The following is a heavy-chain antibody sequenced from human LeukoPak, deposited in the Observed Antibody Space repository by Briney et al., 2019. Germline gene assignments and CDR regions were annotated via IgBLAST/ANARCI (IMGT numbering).Heavy chain of an antibody. D-gene: IGHD1-7*01. J-gene: IGHJ3*02. CDR2: ISWNSGSI. CDR1: GFPFDDYA. CDR3: AKDGGELRGDAFDI. V-gene: IGHV3-9*03. Sequence: SLRLSCAASGFPFDDYAMQWVRQAPGKGLEWVSGISWNSGSIGYADSVKGRFTISRDNAKNSLYLQMNSLRAEDMALYYCAKDGGELRGDAFDIWGQGTMVTVSS.